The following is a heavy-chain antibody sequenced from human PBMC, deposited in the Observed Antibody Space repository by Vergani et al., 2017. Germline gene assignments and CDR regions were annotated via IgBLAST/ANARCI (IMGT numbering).Heavy chain of an antibody. Sequence: QVQLVQSGAEVKKPGASVKVSCKVSGYTLTELSMHWVRQAPGKGLEWMGGFDPEDGETIYAQKFQGRVTMTEDTSTDTAYMELSSLRSEDTAVYYCARGLVVPTTSSYYYYGMDVWGQGTTVTVSS. CDR3: ARGLVVPTTSSYYYYGMDV. V-gene: IGHV1-24*01. CDR2: FDPEDGET. CDR1: GYTLTELS. J-gene: IGHJ6*02. D-gene: IGHD2-2*01.